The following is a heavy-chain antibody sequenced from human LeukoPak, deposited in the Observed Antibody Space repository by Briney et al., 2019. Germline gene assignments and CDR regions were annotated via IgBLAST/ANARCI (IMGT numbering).Heavy chain of an antibody. CDR1: GFTFSNAW. D-gene: IGHD3-3*01. V-gene: IGHV3-15*01. CDR3: TTESYDFWSGGDYYYGMDV. J-gene: IGHJ6*02. CDR2: IKSKTDGGTT. Sequence: GGSLRLSCAASGFTFSNAWMSWVRQAPGKGLEWVGRIKSKTDGGTTDYAAPVKGRFTISRDDSKNTLYLHMNSLKTEDTAVYYCTTESYDFWSGGDYYYGMDVWGQGTTVTVSS.